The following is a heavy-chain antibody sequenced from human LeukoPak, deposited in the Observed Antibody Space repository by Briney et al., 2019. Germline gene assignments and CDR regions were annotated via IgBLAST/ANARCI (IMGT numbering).Heavy chain of an antibody. V-gene: IGHV4-59*01. Sequence: SETLSLTCSVSGGPISSDYWSWIRQPPGKGLEWIGYIYDGVTTKYNPSLKSRVTISVDTSNNQFSLKLSSVTAADTAVYYCARVLDWSTDYWGQGTLVTVSS. CDR1: GGPISSDY. CDR3: ARVLDWSTDY. J-gene: IGHJ4*02. CDR2: IYDGVTT. D-gene: IGHD3-9*01.